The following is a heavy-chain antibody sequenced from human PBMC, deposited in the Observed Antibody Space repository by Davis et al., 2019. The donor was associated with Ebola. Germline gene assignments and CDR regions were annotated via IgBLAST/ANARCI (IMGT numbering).Heavy chain of an antibody. CDR1: GRSISSGGYY. CDR2: IYYSGST. CDR3: ARQGQVTMVRGVINSWGV. D-gene: IGHD3-10*01. V-gene: IGHV4-31*03. Sequence: MPSETLSLTCTVSGRSISSGGYYRSWIRQHPGKGLEWIGYIYYSGSTYYNPSLKSRVTISVDTSKNQFSLKLSSVTAADTAVYYCARQGQVTMVRGVINSWGVWGQGTLVTVSS. J-gene: IGHJ4*02.